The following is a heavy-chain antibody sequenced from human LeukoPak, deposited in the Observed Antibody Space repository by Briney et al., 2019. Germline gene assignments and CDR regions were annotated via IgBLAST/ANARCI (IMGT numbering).Heavy chain of an antibody. Sequence: SETLSLTCTVSGGSISSSSYYWGWIRQPPGKGLEWIGSIYYSGSTYYNPSLKSRVTISVDTSKNQFSLKLSSVTAADTAVYYCARVESMTTGDWFDPWGQGTLVTVSS. CDR2: IYYSGST. CDR1: GGSISSSSYY. CDR3: ARVESMTTGDWFDP. J-gene: IGHJ5*02. V-gene: IGHV4-39*07. D-gene: IGHD4-17*01.